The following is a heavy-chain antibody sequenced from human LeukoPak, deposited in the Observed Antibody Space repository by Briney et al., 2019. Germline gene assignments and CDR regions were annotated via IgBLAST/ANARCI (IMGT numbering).Heavy chain of an antibody. D-gene: IGHD1-7*01. Sequence: SETLSLTCAVYGGSFSGYYWSWIRQPPGEGLEWIGEINHSGSTNYNPSLKSRVTISVDTSKNQFSLKLSSVTAADTAVYYCARAQLELDYWGQGTLVTVSS. CDR3: ARAQLELDY. CDR1: GGSFSGYY. J-gene: IGHJ4*02. CDR2: INHSGST. V-gene: IGHV4-34*01.